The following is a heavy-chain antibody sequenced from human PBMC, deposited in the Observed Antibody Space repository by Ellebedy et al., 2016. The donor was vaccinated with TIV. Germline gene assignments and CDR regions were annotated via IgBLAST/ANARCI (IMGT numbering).Heavy chain of an antibody. J-gene: IGHJ5*02. Sequence: MPSETLSLTCSVSGGSISSVDYFWSWMRQPPGKGLEWIGYIYYSGSTHYNPSLESRVTISVDTSKNQFSLKLSSVTAADTAVYYCARYNGPGGWFDPWGQGTLVTVSS. V-gene: IGHV4-30-4*01. CDR2: IYYSGST. CDR1: GGSISSVDYF. CDR3: ARYNGPGGWFDP. D-gene: IGHD2-8*01.